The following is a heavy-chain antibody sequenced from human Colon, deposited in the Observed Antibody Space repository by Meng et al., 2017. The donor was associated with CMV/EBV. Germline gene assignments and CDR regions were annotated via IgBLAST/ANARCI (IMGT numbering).Heavy chain of an antibody. J-gene: IGHJ5*02. CDR1: GFSLKPGALA. D-gene: IGHD3-3*01. CDR2: FYWNDAP. Sequence: FAGFSLKPGALAVGWFRQPPGKALEWLALFYWNDAPRYSPSLRNRLALTKDTSKNQLVLTMANMDPVDTGTYFCAHRRTIFGGFDPWGQGSLVTVSS. CDR3: AHRRTIFGGFDP. V-gene: IGHV2-5*01.